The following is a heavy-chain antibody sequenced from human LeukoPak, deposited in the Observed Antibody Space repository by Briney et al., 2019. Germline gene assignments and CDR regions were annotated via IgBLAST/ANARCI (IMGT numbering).Heavy chain of an antibody. CDR2: IDQEGGEQ. CDR1: GFNFSNYW. J-gene: IGHJ4*02. D-gene: IGHD3-10*01. Sequence: GGSLRLSCVVSGFNFSNYWMSWVRQAPGKGLEWVANIDQEGGEQNYVDSVRGRFSISRDNAKTSVYLQMNSLKVEDTAFYYCARSKAGGYWGQGTLVTVSS. V-gene: IGHV3-7*01. CDR3: ARSKAGGY.